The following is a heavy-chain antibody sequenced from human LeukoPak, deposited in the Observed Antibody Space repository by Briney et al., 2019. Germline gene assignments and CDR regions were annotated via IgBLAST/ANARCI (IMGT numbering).Heavy chain of an antibody. CDR2: ISTAGDT. D-gene: IGHD6-13*01. V-gene: IGHV3-13*01. CDR3: ARGPPLIGEAAGLHYCVD. Sequence: VSLRLSCSASGFPFRSYDMHWVRQATGKGVEWVSAISTAGDTYYPGSVKGRFTISRENSKNSLYLQMNSLRAGDTAVYYCARGPPLIGEAAGLHYCVDWGQGTLVTVAS. CDR1: GFPFRSYD. J-gene: IGHJ4*02.